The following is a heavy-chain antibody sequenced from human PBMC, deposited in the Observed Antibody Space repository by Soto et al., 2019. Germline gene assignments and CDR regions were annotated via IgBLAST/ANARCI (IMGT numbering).Heavy chain of an antibody. CDR3: ARLYCTTNTCDSWFDP. Sequence: ESLKISCTGFGYTFTTFWISWVRQMPGKGLERMGRIDPSDSHTNYSPSFQGHVTISVDKSISTAYLQWGSLKASDTAIYYCARLYCTTNTCDSWFDPWGQGTLVTV. J-gene: IGHJ5*02. CDR2: IDPSDSHT. CDR1: GYTFTTFW. V-gene: IGHV5-10-1*01. D-gene: IGHD2-8*01.